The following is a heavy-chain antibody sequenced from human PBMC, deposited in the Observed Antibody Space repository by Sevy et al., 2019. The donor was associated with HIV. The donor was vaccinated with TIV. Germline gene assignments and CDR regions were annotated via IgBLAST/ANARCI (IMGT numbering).Heavy chain of an antibody. D-gene: IGHD3-10*01. CDR1: GYSFTSYW. CDR2: IYPGDSDT. Sequence: GESLKISCKGSGYSFTSYWIGWVRQMPGKGLEWMGIIYPGDSDTRYSPSFQGQVTISADKSISTAYLQWSSLKASDTAMYYCARIITVVRGRTPYYFDYWGQGTLVTVSS. J-gene: IGHJ4*02. CDR3: ARIITVVRGRTPYYFDY. V-gene: IGHV5-51*01.